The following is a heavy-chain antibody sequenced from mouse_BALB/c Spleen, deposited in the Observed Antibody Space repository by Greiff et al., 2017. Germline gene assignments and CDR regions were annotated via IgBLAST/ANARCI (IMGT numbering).Heavy chain of an antibody. CDR2: INPSSGYT. V-gene: IGHV1-4*02. Sequence: VKLMESAAELARPGASVKMSCKASGYTFTSYTMHWVKQRPGQGLEWIGYINPSSGYTEYNQKFKDKTTLTADKSSSTAYMQLSSLTSEDSAVYYCARTSPTTYYYAMDYWGQGTSVTVSS. CDR1: GYTFTSYT. CDR3: ARTSPTTYYYAMDY. D-gene: IGHD5-1*01. J-gene: IGHJ4*01.